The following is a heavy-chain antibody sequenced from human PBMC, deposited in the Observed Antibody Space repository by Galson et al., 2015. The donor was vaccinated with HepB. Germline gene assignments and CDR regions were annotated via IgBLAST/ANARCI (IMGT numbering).Heavy chain of an antibody. CDR3: ASDGPNSGGWYVY. CDR1: GFTVSTNY. J-gene: IGHJ4*02. CDR2: IYSGGES. D-gene: IGHD6-19*01. V-gene: IGHV3-53*01. Sequence: SLRLSCAVSGFTVSTNYMTWVRQAPGKGLQWVSAIYSGGESYYADSVKGRVAISRDNSKNTLYLQMHSLRVEDTAVYYCASDGPNSGGWYVYWGQGTPVTVSS.